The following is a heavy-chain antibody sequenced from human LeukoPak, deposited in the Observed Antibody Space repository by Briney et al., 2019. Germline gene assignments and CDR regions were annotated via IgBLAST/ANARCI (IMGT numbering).Heavy chain of an antibody. CDR1: GYTFTDYY. J-gene: IGHJ4*02. CDR2: INPNSGGT. CDR3: ARDSGPGEMATIDY. V-gene: IGHV1-2*02. Sequence: GASVKVSCKASGYTFTDYYIHWVRQAPGQGLEWMGWINPNSGGTNYAQKFQGRVTMTRDTSISTAYMELSRLRSDDTAVYYCARDSGPGEMATIDYWGQGTLVTVSS. D-gene: IGHD5-24*01.